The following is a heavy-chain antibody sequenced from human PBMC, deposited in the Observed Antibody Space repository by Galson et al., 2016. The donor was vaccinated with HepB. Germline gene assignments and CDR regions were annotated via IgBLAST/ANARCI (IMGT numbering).Heavy chain of an antibody. CDR3: GTVLGHCTNVICPVPY. Sequence: SLRLSCAASGFTFRSYAMHWVRQAPGKGLEWVAITWYDGSNEYYADSVKGRFTISRDNSKNTLYRQMSSLRAEDTAVYYCGTVLGHCTNVICPVPYWGQGTLDTVSS. V-gene: IGHV3-33*01. CDR2: TWYDGSNE. D-gene: IGHD2-8*01. J-gene: IGHJ4*02. CDR1: GFTFRSYA.